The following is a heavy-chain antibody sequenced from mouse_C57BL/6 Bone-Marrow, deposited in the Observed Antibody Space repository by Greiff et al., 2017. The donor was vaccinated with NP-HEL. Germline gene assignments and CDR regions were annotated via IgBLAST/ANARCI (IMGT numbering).Heavy chain of an antibody. CDR3: ARSWWLGAMDY. V-gene: IGHV1-52*01. CDR1: GYTFTSYW. D-gene: IGHD1-1*02. CDR2: IDPSDSET. Sequence: QVHVKQPGAELVRPGSSVKLSCKASGYTFTSYWMHWVKQRPIQGLEWIGNIDPSDSETHYNQKFKDKATLTVDKSSSTAYMQLSSLTSEDSAVYYCARSWWLGAMDYWGQGTSVTVSS. J-gene: IGHJ4*01.